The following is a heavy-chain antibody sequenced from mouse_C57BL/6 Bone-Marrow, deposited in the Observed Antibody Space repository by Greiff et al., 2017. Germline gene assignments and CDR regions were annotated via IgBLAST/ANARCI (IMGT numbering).Heavy chain of an antibody. CDR2: INPSSGYT. CDR1: GYTFTSYW. D-gene: IGHD1-1*01. V-gene: IGHV1-7*01. CDR3: ARSYYYGSRYFDV. J-gene: IGHJ1*03. Sequence: VQLQESGAELAKPGASVKLSCKASGYTFTSYWMHWVKQRPGQGLEWIGYINPSSGYTKYNQKFKDKATLTADKSSITAYMQLSSLTYEDSAVYYCARSYYYGSRYFDVWGTGTTVTVSS.